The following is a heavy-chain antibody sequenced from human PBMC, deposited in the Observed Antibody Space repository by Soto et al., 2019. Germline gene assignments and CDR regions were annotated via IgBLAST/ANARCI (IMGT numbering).Heavy chain of an antibody. CDR3: LRAGEGNMAGAFNF. D-gene: IGHD6-19*01. CDR2: IFYTGRA. J-gene: IGHJ3*01. V-gene: IGHV4-61*01. CDR1: GDSFTTGFYY. Sequence: WDTLSLTLTVSGDSFTTGFYYWSGIRPPPGKELEWIGYIFYTGRADYNPTPKSRVPLSVATSKNQFSRRLDCVTSADTDVYYCLRAGEGNMAGAFNFWGQGTMVTV.